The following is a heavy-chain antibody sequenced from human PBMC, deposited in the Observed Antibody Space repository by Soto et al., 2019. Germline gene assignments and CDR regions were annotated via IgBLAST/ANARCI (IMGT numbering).Heavy chain of an antibody. Sequence: KASETLSLTCTVSGGSISRGAYYWSWIRQLPGKGLEWIGYVYHTGNTDYNPSLKSRVSISVDTSKNQFSMDLRYVTAADTAVYYCAVDTTIEGPNWFDPWGQGTLVTV. V-gene: IGHV4-31*03. J-gene: IGHJ5*02. CDR2: VYHTGNT. D-gene: IGHD5-18*01. CDR1: GGSISRGAYY. CDR3: AVDTTIEGPNWFDP.